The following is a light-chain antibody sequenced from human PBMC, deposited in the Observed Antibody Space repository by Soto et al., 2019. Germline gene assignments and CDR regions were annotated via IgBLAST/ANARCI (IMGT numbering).Light chain of an antibody. CDR3: QSYDSRLSGYV. J-gene: IGLJ1*01. CDR2: GNS. CDR1: SSNIGAGYD. Sequence: QSVLTQPPSVSAAPGQRVTISCTGSSSNIGAGYDVHWYQQLPGTAPKLLTYGNSNRPSGVPDRFSGSKSGTSASLAITGLQAEDEADYYCQSYDSRLSGYVFGTGTKVTVL. V-gene: IGLV1-40*01.